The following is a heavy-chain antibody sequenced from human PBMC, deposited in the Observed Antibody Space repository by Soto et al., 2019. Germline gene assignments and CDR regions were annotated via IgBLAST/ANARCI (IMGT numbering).Heavy chain of an antibody. V-gene: IGHV3-30-3*01. Sequence: PGGSLRLSCEASGFTFSRYAMHWVRQAPGKGLEWVAVISYDGSNKYYADSVKGRFTISRDNSKNTLYLQMNSLRAEDTAVYYCAFRLGESQGEILYYFDYWGQGTLVTVSS. CDR3: AFRLGESQGEILYYFDY. CDR2: ISYDGSNK. CDR1: GFTFSRYA. D-gene: IGHD3-16*01. J-gene: IGHJ4*02.